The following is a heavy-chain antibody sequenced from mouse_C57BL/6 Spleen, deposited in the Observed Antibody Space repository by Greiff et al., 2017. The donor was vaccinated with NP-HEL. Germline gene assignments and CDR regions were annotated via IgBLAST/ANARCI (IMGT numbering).Heavy chain of an antibody. CDR3: ARHEALLDGNTFLYAMDY. V-gene: IGHV1-62-2*01. CDR2: FYPGSGSI. J-gene: IGHJ4*01. D-gene: IGHD2-1*01. CDR1: GYTFTEYT. Sequence: QVQLQQSGAELVKPGASVKLSCKASGYTFTEYTIHWVKRRSGQGLEWIGWFYPGSGSIKYNEKFKDKATLTADKSSSTVYMERSRLTSEDSAVYFCARHEALLDGNTFLYAMDYWGQGTSVTVSS.